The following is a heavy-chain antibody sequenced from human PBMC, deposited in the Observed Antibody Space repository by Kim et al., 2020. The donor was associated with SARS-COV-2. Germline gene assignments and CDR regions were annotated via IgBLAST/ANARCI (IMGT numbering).Heavy chain of an antibody. J-gene: IGHJ4*02. CDR3: ATTEKAGTGDY. Sequence: TYYADSGKGRFTISRDNSKNTLYLQMNSLRAEDTAVYYCATTEKAGTGDYWGQGTLVTVSS. D-gene: IGHD6-13*01. CDR2: T. V-gene: IGHV3-53*01.